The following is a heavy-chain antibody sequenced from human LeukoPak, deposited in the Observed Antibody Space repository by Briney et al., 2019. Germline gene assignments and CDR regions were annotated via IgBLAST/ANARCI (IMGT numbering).Heavy chain of an antibody. J-gene: IGHJ4*02. CDR1: GFTFSSCA. D-gene: IGHD2-2*01. V-gene: IGHV3-30-3*01. CDR2: ISYDGSNK. CDR3: ARGLVPAAPLTD. Sequence: GRSLRLSCAASGFTFSSCAMHWVRQAPGKGLEWVAVISYDGSNKYYADSVKGRFTISRDNSKNTLYLQMNSLRAEDTAVYYCARGLVPAAPLTDWGQGTLVTVSS.